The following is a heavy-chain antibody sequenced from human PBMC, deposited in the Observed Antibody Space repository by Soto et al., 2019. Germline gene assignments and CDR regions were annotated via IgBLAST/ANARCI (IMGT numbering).Heavy chain of an antibody. CDR2: ISYDGSKK. CDR1: GFTFSSYA. D-gene: IGHD6-13*01. V-gene: IGHV3-30-3*01. Sequence: PGGSLRLSCAASGFTFSSYAIHWVRQAPGKGLEWVAVISYDGSKKHYADSVKGRFTISRDNPKTTLFLEMNSLSAEDTAVYYCARGSSSWHEADVWGQGTTVTVSS. CDR3: ARGSSSWHEADV. J-gene: IGHJ6*02.